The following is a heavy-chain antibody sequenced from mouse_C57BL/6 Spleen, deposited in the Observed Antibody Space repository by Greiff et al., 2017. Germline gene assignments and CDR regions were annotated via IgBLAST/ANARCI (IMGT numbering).Heavy chain of an antibody. D-gene: IGHD2-4*01. V-gene: IGHV1-26*01. Sequence: VQLQQSGPELVKPGASVKISCKASGYTFTDYYLNWVKQSHGKSLEWIGDINPNNGGTSYNQKFKGKATLTVDTSASTAYMELSSLTSEDSAVYYCAREDEYDAFAYWGQGTLVTVSA. CDR2: INPNNGGT. J-gene: IGHJ3*01. CDR3: AREDEYDAFAY. CDR1: GYTFTDYY.